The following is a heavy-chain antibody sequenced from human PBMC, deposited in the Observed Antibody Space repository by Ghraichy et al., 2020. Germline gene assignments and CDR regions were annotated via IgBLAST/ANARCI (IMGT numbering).Heavy chain of an antibody. J-gene: IGHJ4*02. CDR1: GFTFSSHW. D-gene: IGHD3-22*01. V-gene: IGHV3-7*01. Sequence: GGSLRLSCAASGFTFSSHWMSWVRQAPGKGLEWLANIKQDESEKYYVDSVKGRFTISRDNAKNSLYLQMNSLRVEDTAVYYCARAGEYYYESSGYYTYWGQGTLVTVSS. CDR3: ARAGEYYYESSGYYTY. CDR2: IKQDESEK.